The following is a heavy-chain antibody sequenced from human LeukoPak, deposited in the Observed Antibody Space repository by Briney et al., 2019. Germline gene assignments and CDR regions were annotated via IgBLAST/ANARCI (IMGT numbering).Heavy chain of an antibody. CDR3: TRDATQYLRYGYFDS. CDR2: ISSSGSTI. CDR1: GFTFSSYS. J-gene: IGHJ4*02. Sequence: PGGSLRLSCAASGFTFSSYSMNWVRQAPGKGLEWISYISSSGSTIDYADSVKGRFTISRDNAKNSLYLQMNNLRAEDTAVYYCTRDATQYLRYGYFDSWGQGILVTVSS. V-gene: IGHV3-48*04. D-gene: IGHD2/OR15-2a*01.